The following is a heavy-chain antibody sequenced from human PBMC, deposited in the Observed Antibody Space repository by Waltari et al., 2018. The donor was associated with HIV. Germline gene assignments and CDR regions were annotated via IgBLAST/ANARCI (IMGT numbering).Heavy chain of an antibody. V-gene: IGHV4-4*07. D-gene: IGHD4-4*01. CDR1: GGPISSYS. Sequence: QVQLQESGPGLVKPSETLSLTCPVPGGPISSYSWGWIRQPAGKGLEWIGRIYTSGSTNYNPSLKSRVTMSVDTSKNQFSLKLSSVTAADTAVYYCARGLDYSNYGWFDPWGQGTLVTVSS. J-gene: IGHJ5*02. CDR3: ARGLDYSNYGWFDP. CDR2: IYTSGST.